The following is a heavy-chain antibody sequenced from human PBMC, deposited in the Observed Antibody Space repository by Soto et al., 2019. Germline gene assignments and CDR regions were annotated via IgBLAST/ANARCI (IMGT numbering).Heavy chain of an antibody. D-gene: IGHD3-3*01. J-gene: IGHJ4*02. CDR2: IDYSGST. Sequence: SETLSLTCTVSGGSISSGDYYWSWIRQPPGKGLEWIGYIDYSGSTYYNPSLKSRVTISVDTSKNQFSLKLSSVTAADTAVYYCARGGRTIFGRYLDYWGQGTLVTVSS. V-gene: IGHV4-30-4*01. CDR1: GGSISSGDYY. CDR3: ARGGRTIFGRYLDY.